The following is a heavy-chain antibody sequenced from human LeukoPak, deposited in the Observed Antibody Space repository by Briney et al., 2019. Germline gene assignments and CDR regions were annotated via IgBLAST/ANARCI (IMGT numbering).Heavy chain of an antibody. J-gene: IGHJ6*04. Sequence: PSETLFLTCTVSGGSISSYYWSWIRQPPGKGLERIGYIYYSGSTNYNPSLKSRVTISVDTSKNQFSLKLSSVTAADTAVYYCARGDSSNNYYYYGMDVWGKGTTVTVSS. V-gene: IGHV4-59*01. D-gene: IGHD1/OR15-1a*01. CDR2: IYYSGST. CDR1: GGSISSYY. CDR3: ARGDSSNNYYYYGMDV.